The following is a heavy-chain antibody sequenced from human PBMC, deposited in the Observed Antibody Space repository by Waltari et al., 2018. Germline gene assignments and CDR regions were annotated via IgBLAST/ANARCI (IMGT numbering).Heavy chain of an antibody. CDR3: ATDRSGYDFPSFDY. Sequence: QVQLVQSGAEVKKPGSSVKVSCKASGGTFSSYAISWVRQAPGQGLEWMGGIIPSFGTANYAQKCQGRVTITADTSTDTAYMELSSLRSEDTAVYYCATDRSGYDFPSFDYWGQGTLITVSS. V-gene: IGHV1-69*13. J-gene: IGHJ4*02. CDR2: IIPSFGTA. D-gene: IGHD5-12*01. CDR1: GGTFSSYA.